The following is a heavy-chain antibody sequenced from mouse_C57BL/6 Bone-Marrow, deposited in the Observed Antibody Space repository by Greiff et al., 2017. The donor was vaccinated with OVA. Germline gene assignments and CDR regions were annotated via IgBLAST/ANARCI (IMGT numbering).Heavy chain of an antibody. CDR3: TTMVTTGGNYCDY. Sequence: EVQGVESGAELVRPGASVKLSCTASGFNIKDDYMHWVKQRPEQGLEWIGWIDPENGDTEYASKFQGKATITADTSSNTAYLQLSSLTSEDTAVYYCTTMVTTGGNYCDYWGQGTTLTVSS. CDR1: GFNIKDDY. V-gene: IGHV14-4*01. J-gene: IGHJ2*01. CDR2: IDPENGDT. D-gene: IGHD2-2*01.